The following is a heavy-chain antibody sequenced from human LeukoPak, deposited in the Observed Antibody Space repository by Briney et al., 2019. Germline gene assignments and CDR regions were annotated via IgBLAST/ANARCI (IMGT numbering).Heavy chain of an antibody. J-gene: IGHJ4*02. D-gene: IGHD6-19*01. CDR2: IYYSGNT. V-gene: IGHV4-59*01. CDR3: VRENYSSGWYGIIDY. CDR1: GGSISNYY. Sequence: SETLSLTCTVSGGSISNYYWSWIRQPPGKGLEWIGYIYYSGNTNYNPSLKSRVTISVDTSKNQFSLKLSSVTAADAAVYYCVRENYSSGWYGIIDYWGQGTLVTVSS.